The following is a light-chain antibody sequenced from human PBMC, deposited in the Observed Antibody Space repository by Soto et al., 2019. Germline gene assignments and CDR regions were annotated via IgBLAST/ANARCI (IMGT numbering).Light chain of an antibody. V-gene: IGLV2-8*01. CDR3: SSYAGSNNFV. Sequence: QSALTQPPSASGSPGQSVTISCTGTSSDVGGYRYVSWYQQHPGKAPKLMIYEVSKRPSGVPDRFSGSKSGNTASLTVSGLQAEDEADYYCSSYAGSNNFVFGTGTKVT. CDR2: EVS. CDR1: SSDVGGYRY. J-gene: IGLJ1*01.